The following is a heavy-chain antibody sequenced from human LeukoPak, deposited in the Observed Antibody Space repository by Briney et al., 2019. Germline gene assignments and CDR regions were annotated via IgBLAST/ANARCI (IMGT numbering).Heavy chain of an antibody. CDR2: IGTAGDT. CDR1: GFTLSDYD. Sequence: GGSLRLSCAASGFTLSDYDMHWVRQATGKGPEWVSAIGTAGDTYYTGSVKGRFTISRENAKNSLYLQMNSLRAGDTAVYYCARVAKERVGGVYYFDYWGQGTLVTVSS. CDR3: ARVAKERVGGVYYFDY. J-gene: IGHJ4*02. V-gene: IGHV3-13*01. D-gene: IGHD1-1*01.